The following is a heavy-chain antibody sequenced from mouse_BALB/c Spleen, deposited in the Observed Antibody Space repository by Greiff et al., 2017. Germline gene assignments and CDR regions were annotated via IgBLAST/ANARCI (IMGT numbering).Heavy chain of an antibody. D-gene: IGHD2-4*01. CDR1: GYTFTSYW. J-gene: IGHJ1*01. CDR2: INPSNGRT. CDR3: ARSLIYYDYDWYFDD. V-gene: IGHV1S81*02. Sequence: VQLQQSGAELVKPGASVKLSCTASGYTFTSYWMHWVKQRPGQGLEWIGEINPSNGRTNYNEKFKSKATLTVDKSSSTAYMQLSSLTSEDSAVYYCARSLIYYDYDWYFDDWGAGTTVTVSS.